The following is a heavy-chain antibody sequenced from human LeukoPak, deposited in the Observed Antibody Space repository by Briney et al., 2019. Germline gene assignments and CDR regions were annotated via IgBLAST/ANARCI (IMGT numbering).Heavy chain of an antibody. D-gene: IGHD3-22*01. CDR3: SRFKHDSSGNYVGGDH. Sequence: GGSLRLSCAASGFTFSKHHMDWVRQAPGKGLEWVGRSRNKANGYNAEYAASVKGRFTISRDESDNLLFLQLNSLKTEDTAVDYCSRFKHDSSGNYVGGDHWGQGTLVTVSS. J-gene: IGHJ4*02. V-gene: IGHV3-72*01. CDR2: SRNKANGYNA. CDR1: GFTFSKHH.